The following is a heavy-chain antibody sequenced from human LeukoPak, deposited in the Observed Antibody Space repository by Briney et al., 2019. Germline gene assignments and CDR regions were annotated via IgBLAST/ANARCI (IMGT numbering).Heavy chain of an antibody. CDR3: AASGKYYWFDP. CDR1: GGSITSSSYY. V-gene: IGHV4-39*07. D-gene: IGHD1-26*01. J-gene: IGHJ5*02. CDR2: IYYTGTT. Sequence: SETLSLTCTVSGGSITSSSYYWGWIRQPPGKGLERIRSIYYTGTTYYNASLKSRVTVSIDTSKNQFSLNLSSVTAADTAVYFCAASGKYYWFDPWGQGTLVTVSS.